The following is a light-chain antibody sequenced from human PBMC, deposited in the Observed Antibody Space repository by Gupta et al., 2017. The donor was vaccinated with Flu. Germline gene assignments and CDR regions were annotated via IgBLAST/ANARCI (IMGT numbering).Light chain of an antibody. Sequence: GDRVTITCRASQSISSWLAWYQQKPGKATKLLIYKASILESGVPSRFSGSGSGTEFTLTISSLQPDDLAAYYCQQYEAYPLTFGGGTNVEIK. CDR3: QQYEAYPLT. CDR2: KAS. CDR1: QSISSW. V-gene: IGKV1-5*03. J-gene: IGKJ4*01.